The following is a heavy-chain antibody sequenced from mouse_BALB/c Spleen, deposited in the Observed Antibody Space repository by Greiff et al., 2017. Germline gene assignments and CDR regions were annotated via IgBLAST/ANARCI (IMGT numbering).Heavy chain of an antibody. J-gene: IGHJ1*01. V-gene: IGHV2-6-4*01. Sequence: VQRVESGPGLVAPSQSLSITCTVSGFSLSRYSVHWVRQPPGKGLEWLGMIWGGGSTDYNSALKSRLSISKDNSKSQVFLKMNSLQTDDTAMYYCAREGFITTVPFDVWGAGTTVTVSS. D-gene: IGHD1-2*01. CDR3: AREGFITTVPFDV. CDR2: IWGGGST. CDR1: GFSLSRYS.